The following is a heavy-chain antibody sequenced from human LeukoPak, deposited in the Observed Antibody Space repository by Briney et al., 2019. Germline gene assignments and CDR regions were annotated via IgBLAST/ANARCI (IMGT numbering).Heavy chain of an antibody. D-gene: IGHD6-13*01. CDR1: GYNFPNYW. CDR2: IYRSDSDT. V-gene: IGHV5-51*01. CDR3: ARREPSYSSSWSLDY. Sequence: GESLQISCKGSGYNFPNYWLAWVRQMPGKGLEWMVSIYRSDSDTRYSPSFQGQVTSSAAKSNTTAYLQWSSLKAPATAIYYCARREPSYSSSWSLDYSGQGALVTVSS. J-gene: IGHJ4*02.